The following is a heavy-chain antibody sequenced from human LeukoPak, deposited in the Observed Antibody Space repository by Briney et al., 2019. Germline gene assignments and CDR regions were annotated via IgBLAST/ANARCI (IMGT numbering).Heavy chain of an antibody. V-gene: IGHV3-53*01. CDR1: GFTVSNNY. CDR2: IYGGRNNT. CDR3: ARCFDI. Sequence: GGSLRLSCEVSGFTVSNNYMSWVRQAPGKGLEWVSVIYGGRNNTHYADSVKGRFTISRDNAKNSLYLQMNSLRAEDTAVYYCARCFDIWGQGTMVTVSS. J-gene: IGHJ3*02.